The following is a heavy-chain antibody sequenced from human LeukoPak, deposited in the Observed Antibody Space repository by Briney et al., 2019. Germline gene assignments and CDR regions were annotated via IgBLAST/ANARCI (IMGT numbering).Heavy chain of an antibody. CDR3: AREESNWNYYYFDF. CDR2: IKPENGRT. CDR1: GYTFTGYY. V-gene: IGHV1-2*02. J-gene: IGHJ4*02. D-gene: IGHD1-7*01. Sequence: GASVKVSCKASGYTFTGYYIHWVRQAPGQGLKWMGWIKPENGRTNYAQQFPGRVILSRDTSISTVYMEVLRLASDDTAVYYCAREESNWNYYYFDFWGQGPLVTVSS.